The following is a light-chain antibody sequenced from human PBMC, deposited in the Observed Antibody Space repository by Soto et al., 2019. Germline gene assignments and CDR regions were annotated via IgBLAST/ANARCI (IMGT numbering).Light chain of an antibody. CDR2: GAS. CDR3: QQSFLTPFT. CDR1: QRIDKY. V-gene: IGKV1-39*01. Sequence: DIQMTQSPTSLSVSVGDTVTISCRASQRIDKYLNWYQQIPGKAPKVLIFGASSLHTGVPSRFSGSGSGTDFTLTITSLQVEDFAIYFCQQSFLTPFTFGGGSRV. J-gene: IGKJ4*01.